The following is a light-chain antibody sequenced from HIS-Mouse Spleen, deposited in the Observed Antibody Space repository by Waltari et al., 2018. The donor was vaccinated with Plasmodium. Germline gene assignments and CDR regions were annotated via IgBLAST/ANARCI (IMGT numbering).Light chain of an antibody. CDR3: SSYTSSSTVV. Sequence: QSALTQPASVSGSPGQSITLSCTGTSRSGGGYNYVSWYQQPPGKAPKLMIYEVSNRPSGVSNRFSGSKSGNTASLTISGLQAEDEADYYCSSYTSSSTVVFGGGTKLTVL. V-gene: IGLV2-14*01. J-gene: IGLJ2*01. CDR2: EVS. CDR1: SRSGGGYNY.